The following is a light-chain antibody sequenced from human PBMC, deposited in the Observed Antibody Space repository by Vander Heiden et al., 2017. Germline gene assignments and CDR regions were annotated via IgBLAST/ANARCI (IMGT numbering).Light chain of an antibody. CDR1: QGISSY. CDR2: AAS. CDR3: QQLNSYPRT. J-gene: IGKJ4*01. V-gene: IGKV1-9*01. Sequence: LTQSPSSPSASVGDRVTITCRASQGISSYLAWYQQKPGKTPKLLVYAASTMQSGVPARFSGSGSGTDFTLTISSLQPEDFATYYGQQLNSYPRTFGGGTTVEIK.